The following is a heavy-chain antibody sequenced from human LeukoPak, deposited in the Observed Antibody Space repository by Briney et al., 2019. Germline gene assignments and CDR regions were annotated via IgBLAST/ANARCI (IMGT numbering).Heavy chain of an antibody. CDR2: ISGSGGST. Sequence: PGGSLRLSCAASGFTFSSYAMSWVRQAPGKGLEWVSTISGSGGSTYYADSVKGRFTISRDNSKNTLYLQMNSLRAEDTAVYYCAKDPGRYYDSSGYPIWGQGTLVTVSS. J-gene: IGHJ4*02. D-gene: IGHD3-22*01. CDR3: AKDPGRYYDSSGYPI. CDR1: GFTFSSYA. V-gene: IGHV3-23*01.